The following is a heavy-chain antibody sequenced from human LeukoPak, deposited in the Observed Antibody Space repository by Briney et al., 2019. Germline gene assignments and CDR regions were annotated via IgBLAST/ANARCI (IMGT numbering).Heavy chain of an antibody. J-gene: IGHJ4*02. CDR1: GFTFDDYG. D-gene: IGHD3-10*01. Sequence: PGGSLRLSCAASGFTFDDYGMSWVRQAPGKGLEWVSGINWNGGSTGYADSVKGRFTISRDNAKNSLYLQMNSLRAEDTALYYCARAGAPYYYGSGSWHDYWGQGTLVTVSS. CDR2: INWNGGST. V-gene: IGHV3-20*04. CDR3: ARAGAPYYYGSGSWHDY.